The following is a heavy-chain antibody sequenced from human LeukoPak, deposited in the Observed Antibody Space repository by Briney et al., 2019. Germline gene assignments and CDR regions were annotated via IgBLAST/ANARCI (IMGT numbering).Heavy chain of an antibody. Sequence: GGSPRLSCAASGFTFSNYGMQWVRQAPGKGPEWVGVISYDGKVKYYGDSVKGRFTISRDNSKNTLYLQMNSLRAEDTAVYYCVKETTQHTSGWYFWHWGQGNLVTVSS. D-gene: IGHD6-19*01. V-gene: IGHV3-30*18. CDR3: VKETTQHTSGWYFWH. J-gene: IGHJ4*02. CDR2: ISYDGKVK. CDR1: GFTFSNYG.